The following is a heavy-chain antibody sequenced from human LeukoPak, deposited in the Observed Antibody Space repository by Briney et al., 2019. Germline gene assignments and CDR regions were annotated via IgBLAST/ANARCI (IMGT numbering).Heavy chain of an antibody. CDR2: ISSNAAYI. J-gene: IGHJ5*02. CDR3: AREAGRYSSNIDWFDP. CDR1: GFTFRSHT. Sequence: PGGSLRLSCAASGFTFRSHTMNWVRQAPGKGLEWVSSISSNAAYIYYADSLKGRFTISRDNAKDSLYLQMNSLRAEDTAVYYWAREAGRYSSNIDWFDPWGQGTLVTVSS. V-gene: IGHV3-21*01. D-gene: IGHD6-13*01.